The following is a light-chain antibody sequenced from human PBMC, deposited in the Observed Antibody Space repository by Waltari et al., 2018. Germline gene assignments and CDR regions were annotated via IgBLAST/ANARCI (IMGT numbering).Light chain of an antibody. V-gene: IGLV2-14*01. CDR3: SSYTRSRTRV. J-gene: IGLJ3*02. Sequence: QSALTQPASVSGSLGQSITFSCTGTSSDVGGYNYVSWYQQHPGKAPKLMIYEVNNRPSGVSNRFSGSKSGNPASLTISGLQAEDEGDYYCSSYTRSRTRVFGGGTKLTVL. CDR2: EVN. CDR1: SSDVGGYNY.